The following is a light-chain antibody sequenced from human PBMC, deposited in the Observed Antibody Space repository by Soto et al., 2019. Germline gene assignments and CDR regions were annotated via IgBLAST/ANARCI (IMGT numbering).Light chain of an antibody. J-gene: IGKJ3*01. Sequence: EIVLTQSPGTLSLSPGERATLSCRASQSVSSSYLAWYQHKPGQAPRLLIYDASSRATGIPDRFSGSGSGTDFTLTISRLEPEDFAVYYCQQYDSSLFTFRPGTKVDIK. CDR2: DAS. V-gene: IGKV3-20*01. CDR1: QSVSSSY. CDR3: QQYDSSLFT.